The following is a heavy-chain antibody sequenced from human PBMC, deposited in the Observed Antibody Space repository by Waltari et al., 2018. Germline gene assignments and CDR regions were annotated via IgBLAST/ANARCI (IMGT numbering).Heavy chain of an antibody. CDR2: ISSSGSTV. V-gene: IGHV3-48*03. Sequence: EVQLVESGGGLVHPGGSLRLSCVASGFTFSNYEMNWVRQAPGKGLEWVSYISSSGSTVYYADSGKSRFTISRDNAKNSLYLQMTSLGVEDTAVYYCARDEGGNRALTDPMVRGVTTDDHDGLDVWGQGTTVTVS. D-gene: IGHD3-10*01. CDR3: ARDEGGNRALTDPMVRGVTTDDHDGLDV. CDR1: GFTFSNYE. J-gene: IGHJ6*02.